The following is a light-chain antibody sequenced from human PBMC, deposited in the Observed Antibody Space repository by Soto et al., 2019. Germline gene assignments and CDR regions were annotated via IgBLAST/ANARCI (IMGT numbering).Light chain of an antibody. V-gene: IGKV1-33*01. CDR1: QDIGSD. Sequence: DIQMTQSPSSLSASVGDRVTITCRASQDIGSDLGWYQQKPGKAPKLLIYDASNLETGVPSRFSGSGSGTDFTFTISSLQPEDIATYYCQQYDNLLLTFGGGTKVDIK. CDR2: DAS. J-gene: IGKJ4*01. CDR3: QQYDNLLLT.